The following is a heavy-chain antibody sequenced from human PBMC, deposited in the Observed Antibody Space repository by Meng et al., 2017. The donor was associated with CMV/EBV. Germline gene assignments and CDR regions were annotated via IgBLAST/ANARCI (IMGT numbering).Heavy chain of an antibody. V-gene: IGHV3-53*01. Sequence: GESLKISCAASGFTVSSNYMSWVRRAPGKGLEWVSVIYSGGSTHYADSVKGRFTISRDNSKNTLYLQMNSLRAEDTAVYYCAGGQAWRYYYYGMDVWGQGTTVTVSS. CDR1: GFTVSSNY. J-gene: IGHJ6*02. CDR2: IYSGGST. D-gene: IGHD5-12*01. CDR3: AGGQAWRYYYYGMDV.